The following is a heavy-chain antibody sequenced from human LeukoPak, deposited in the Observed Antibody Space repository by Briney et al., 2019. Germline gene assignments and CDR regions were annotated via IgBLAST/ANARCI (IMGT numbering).Heavy chain of an antibody. Sequence: GGSLRLSCAGSGFIFSNYWLSWVRQAPGKGLEWVANINQDGSQIYYVDSVKGRFTISRDNAKNSLCLQMNSLGAEDTAVYYCVRRGSVWGDHWGQGTLVSVSS. J-gene: IGHJ4*02. V-gene: IGHV3-7*01. D-gene: IGHD7-27*01. CDR2: INQDGSQI. CDR1: GFIFSNYW. CDR3: VRRGSVWGDH.